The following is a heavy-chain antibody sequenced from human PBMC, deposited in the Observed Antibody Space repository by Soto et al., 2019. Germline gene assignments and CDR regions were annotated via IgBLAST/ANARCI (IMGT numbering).Heavy chain of an antibody. V-gene: IGHV3-23*01. CDR1: GFTFSSYA. J-gene: IGHJ5*02. D-gene: IGHD3-22*01. CDR3: AKGYYDSSGYYRPNGFDP. Sequence: PGGSLRLSCAASGFTFSSYAMSWVRQAPGKGLEWVSAISGSGGSTYYADSVKGRFTISRDNSKNTLYLQMNSLRAEDTAVYYCAKGYYDSSGYYRPNGFDPWGQGTLVTVSS. CDR2: ISGSGGST.